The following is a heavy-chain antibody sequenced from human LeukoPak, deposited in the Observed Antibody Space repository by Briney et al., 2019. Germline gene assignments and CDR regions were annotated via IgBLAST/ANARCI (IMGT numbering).Heavy chain of an antibody. CDR1: GGSISSYY. V-gene: IGHV4-59*01. D-gene: IGHD3-9*01. Sequence: SETLSLTCTVSGGSISSYYWSWIRQPPGKGLEWIGYIYYSGSTNYNPSLKSRVTISVDTSKNQFSLKLSSVTAADTAVYYCARAPLRGYFDWPNWFDPWGQGTLVTVSS. CDR3: ARAPLRGYFDWPNWFDP. J-gene: IGHJ5*02. CDR2: IYYSGST.